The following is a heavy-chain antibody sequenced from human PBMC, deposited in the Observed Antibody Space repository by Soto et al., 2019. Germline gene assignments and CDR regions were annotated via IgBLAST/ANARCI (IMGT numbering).Heavy chain of an antibody. CDR2: IRPYNGDT. D-gene: IGHD1-26*01. Sequence: QAQLVQSGSEVKRPGASVKVSCKASGYSFSSYGIVWVRQAPGQGLEWMGWIRPYNGDTNSAQKLQGRVTLTTDTSTSTAYMELRSLRYDDTDVYYCARRAEDHYFYYMGVWGKGTTVTVSS. J-gene: IGHJ6*03. CDR1: GYSFSSYG. CDR3: ARRAEDHYFYYMGV. V-gene: IGHV1-18*01.